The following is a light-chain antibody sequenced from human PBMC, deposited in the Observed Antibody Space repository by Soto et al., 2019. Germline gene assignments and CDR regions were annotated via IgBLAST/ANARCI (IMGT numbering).Light chain of an antibody. CDR1: SSNIGSDF. J-gene: IGLJ3*02. CDR3: AAWDHSLSGWM. CDR2: RNN. Sequence: QSVLTQPPSASATPGQRVTISCSGSSSNIGSDFVFWYQQLPGTAPKLLIYRNNQRPSGVPDRFSGSKSGTSASLAISGLRSEDEADYYCAAWDHSLSGWMIGGGTKLTGL. V-gene: IGLV1-47*01.